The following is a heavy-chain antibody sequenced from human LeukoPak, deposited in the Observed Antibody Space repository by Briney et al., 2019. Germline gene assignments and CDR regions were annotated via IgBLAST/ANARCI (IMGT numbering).Heavy chain of an antibody. CDR1: GGSISSYY. CDR2: IYYSGST. D-gene: IGHD4-17*01. V-gene: IGHV4-59*01. Sequence: SETLSLTCTVSGGSISSYYWSRIRQPPGKGLEWIGYIYYSGSTNYNPSLKSRVTISVDTSKNQFSLKLSSVTAADTAVYYCARNRDYGDYGGFDYWGQGTLVTVSS. CDR3: ARNRDYGDYGGFDY. J-gene: IGHJ4*02.